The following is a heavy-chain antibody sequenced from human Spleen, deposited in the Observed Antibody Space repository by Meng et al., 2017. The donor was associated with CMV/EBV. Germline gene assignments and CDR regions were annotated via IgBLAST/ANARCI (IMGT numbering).Heavy chain of an antibody. D-gene: IGHD5-18*01. CDR3: AKGYAGYYGMDV. V-gene: IGHV3-23*01. CDR2: ISGSGGST. CDR1: GFTFSSYA. Sequence: GESLKISCAASGFTFSSYAMSWVRQAPGKGLEWVSAISGSGGSTYYADSVRGRFTISRDNSKNTLYLQMNSLRAEDTAVYYCAKGYAGYYGMDVWGQGTTVTVSS. J-gene: IGHJ6*02.